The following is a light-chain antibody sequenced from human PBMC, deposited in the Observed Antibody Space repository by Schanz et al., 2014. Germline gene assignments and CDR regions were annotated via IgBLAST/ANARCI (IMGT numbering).Light chain of an antibody. Sequence: ETLMTQSPATLSVSPGGRATLSCRASQGIGSNLAWYRQKPGQAPSLLIYGASTRATGIPARFSGGGSGTDFTFTSSSLQAEDLAVYVCQQYDTWPRTFGQGTKVEI. CDR2: GAS. CDR1: QGIGSN. CDR3: QQYDTWPRT. J-gene: IGKJ1*01. V-gene: IGKV3D-15*01.